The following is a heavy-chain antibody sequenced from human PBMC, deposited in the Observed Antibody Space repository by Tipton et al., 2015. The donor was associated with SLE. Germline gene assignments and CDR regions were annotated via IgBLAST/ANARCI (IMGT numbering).Heavy chain of an antibody. D-gene: IGHD2-21*01. V-gene: IGHV4-59*11. CDR2: IYYSGTT. CDR1: GGSITSHY. Sequence: TLSLTCTVSGGSITSHYWSWIRQPPGRGLEWIGYIYYSGTTNYNPSLKSRIAISVDTSKSQFSLKLSSVTAADTAVYYCARALCGGDCLEAGFDYWGQGTLVTVSS. J-gene: IGHJ4*02. CDR3: ARALCGGDCLEAGFDY.